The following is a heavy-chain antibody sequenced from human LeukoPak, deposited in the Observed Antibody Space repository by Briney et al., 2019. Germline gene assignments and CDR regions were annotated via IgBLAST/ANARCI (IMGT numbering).Heavy chain of an antibody. D-gene: IGHD6-13*01. CDR1: GFTFSGHW. J-gene: IGHJ4*02. CDR3: VRDSRWTFGY. CDR2: INEAGSET. Sequence: GGSRRLSWAASGFTFSGHWMIGVRQAPGKGLEWVANINEAGSETYYMASVRGRFTISRDNAKNSLYLQMNSLRAEDTAVYYCVRDSRWTFGYWGQGTLAIVSS. V-gene: IGHV3-7*01.